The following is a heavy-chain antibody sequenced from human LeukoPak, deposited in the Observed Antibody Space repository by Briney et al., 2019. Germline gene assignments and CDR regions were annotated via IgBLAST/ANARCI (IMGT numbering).Heavy chain of an antibody. CDR2: ISYDGSNK. J-gene: IGHJ4*02. CDR1: GFTFSSYA. Sequence: TGGSLRLSCAASGFTFSSYAMHWVRQAPGKGLEWVAVISYDGSNKYYADSVKGRFTISRDNSKNTLYLQMNSLRAEDTAVYYCAKDLAYSGSYRGFFDYWGQGTLVTVSP. D-gene: IGHD1-26*01. V-gene: IGHV3-30-3*01. CDR3: AKDLAYSGSYRGFFDY.